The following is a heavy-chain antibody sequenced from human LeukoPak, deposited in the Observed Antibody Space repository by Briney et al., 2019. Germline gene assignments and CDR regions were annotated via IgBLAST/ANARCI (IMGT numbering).Heavy chain of an antibody. CDR3: ATLSGARDY. CDR2: IYHDGST. D-gene: IGHD1-26*01. Sequence: SETLSLTCTVSGASLSRSTYYWVWIRQPPGKGLEWIGSIYHDGSTYYNPSLKSRVTISVDTSKNQFFLNLSSVTAADTAIYYCATLSGARDYWGQGTLATVSS. J-gene: IGHJ4*02. V-gene: IGHV4-39*01. CDR1: GASLSRSTYY.